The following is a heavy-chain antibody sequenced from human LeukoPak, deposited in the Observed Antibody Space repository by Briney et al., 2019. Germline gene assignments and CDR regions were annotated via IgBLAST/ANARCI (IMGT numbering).Heavy chain of an antibody. CDR3: ARGLTIFGVVNDAFDF. CDR2: IKQDGSEK. V-gene: IGHV3-7*04. D-gene: IGHD3-3*01. CDR1: GFTLSSYW. J-gene: IGHJ3*01. Sequence: GGSLRLSCAASGFTLSSYWMSWVRQAPGKGLEWVANIKQDGSEKYYVDSVKGRFTISRDNAKNTLYLQMNSLRAEDTAVYYCARGLTIFGVVNDAFDFWGQGTMVTVSS.